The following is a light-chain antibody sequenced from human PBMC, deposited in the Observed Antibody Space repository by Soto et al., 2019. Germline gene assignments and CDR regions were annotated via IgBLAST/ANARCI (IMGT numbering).Light chain of an antibody. J-gene: IGKJ5*01. CDR2: WAS. V-gene: IGKV4-1*01. Sequence: DIVMTQSADSLAVSLGERATINCKSSQSVFSNSNNKKYLAWYQQKPGQPPKLLIYWASTRESGVPDRFSGSGSGTDFTLTISSLQAEDVAVYYCQQYYSTPITFGQGTRLEIK. CDR3: QQYYSTPIT. CDR1: QSVFSNSNNKKY.